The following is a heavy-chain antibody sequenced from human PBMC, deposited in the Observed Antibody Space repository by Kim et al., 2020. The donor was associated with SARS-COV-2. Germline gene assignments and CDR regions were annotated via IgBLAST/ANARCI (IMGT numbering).Heavy chain of an antibody. D-gene: IGHD6-13*01. V-gene: IGHV4-31*03. Sequence: SETLSLTCTVSGGSISSGGYYWSWIRQHPGKGLEWIGYIYYSGSTYYNPSLKSRVTISVDTSKNQFSLKLSSVTAADTAVYYCARDRQQLHYYGMDVWGHGTTLTVS. CDR2: IYYSGST. J-gene: IGHJ6*02. CDR3: ARDRQQLHYYGMDV. CDR1: GGSISSGGYY.